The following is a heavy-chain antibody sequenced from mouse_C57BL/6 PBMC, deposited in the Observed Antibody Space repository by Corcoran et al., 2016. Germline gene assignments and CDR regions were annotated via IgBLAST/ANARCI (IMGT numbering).Heavy chain of an antibody. J-gene: IGHJ3*01. Sequence: QIQLVQSGPELKKPGETVKISCKASGYTFTTCGMSWVKQDPGKGLKWMGWINTYSGVPTYADDFKGRFAFSLETSASTAYLQINNLKNEDTATYFCARTYGSSYGFAYWGQGTLVTVSA. CDR2: INTYSGVP. CDR1: GYTFTTCG. D-gene: IGHD1-1*01. V-gene: IGHV9-3*01. CDR3: ARTYGSSYGFAY.